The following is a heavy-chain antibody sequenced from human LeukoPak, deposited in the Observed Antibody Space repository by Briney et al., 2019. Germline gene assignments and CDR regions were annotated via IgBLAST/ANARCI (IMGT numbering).Heavy chain of an antibody. CDR2: INHSGST. CDR1: GGSFSGYY. J-gene: IGHJ3*02. Sequence: SETLSLTCAVYGGSFSGYYWSWIRQPPGKGLEWIGEINHSGSTNYNPSLKSRVTISVDTSKNQFSLKLSSVTAADTAVYYCARTAEGHDAFDIWGQGTMVTVSS. V-gene: IGHV4-34*01. CDR3: ARTAEGHDAFDI.